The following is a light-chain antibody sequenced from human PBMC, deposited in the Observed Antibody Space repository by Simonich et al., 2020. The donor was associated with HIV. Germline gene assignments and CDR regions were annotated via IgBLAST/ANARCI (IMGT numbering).Light chain of an antibody. CDR3: QQSFSTPYT. V-gene: IGKV1-39*01. CDR1: QSISSY. CDR2: AAS. J-gene: IGKJ2*01. Sequence: DIQMTQSPSSLSASVGDRVTITCRASQSISSYLNWYQQNPGKAPKLLIYAASTLQSGVPSRFSGSGSGTDCTLTISSLQPEDFATYYCQQSFSTPYTFGQGTKLEIK.